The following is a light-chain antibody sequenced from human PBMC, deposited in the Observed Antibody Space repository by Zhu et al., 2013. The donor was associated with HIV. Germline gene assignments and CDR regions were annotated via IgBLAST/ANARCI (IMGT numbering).Light chain of an antibody. CDR1: QSVLYSSNNKNY. CDR3: QQYYNSPFT. Sequence: DIVMTQSPDSLAVSLGERATINCKSSQSVLYSSNNKNYLAWYQQKSGQSPKLLIFWASIRESGVPDRFSGSGSGTDFTLTISSLQAEDVAVYYCQQYYNSPFTFGPGSKVDIK. CDR2: WAS. V-gene: IGKV4-1*01. J-gene: IGKJ3*01.